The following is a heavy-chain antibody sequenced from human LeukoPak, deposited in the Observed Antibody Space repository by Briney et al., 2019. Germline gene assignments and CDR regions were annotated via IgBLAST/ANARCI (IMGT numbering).Heavy chain of an antibody. CDR2: INPNSGGT. D-gene: IGHD1-1*01. V-gene: IGHV1-2*02. CDR1: GYTFTGYY. CDR3: ARDQFWNGQSYYYGMDV. Sequence: ASVTVSCKASGYTFTGYYMHWVRQAPGQGLEWMGWINPNSGGTNYAQKFQGRVTMTRDTSISTAYMELSRLRSDDTAVYYCARDQFWNGQSYYYGMDVWGQGTTVTVSS. J-gene: IGHJ6*02.